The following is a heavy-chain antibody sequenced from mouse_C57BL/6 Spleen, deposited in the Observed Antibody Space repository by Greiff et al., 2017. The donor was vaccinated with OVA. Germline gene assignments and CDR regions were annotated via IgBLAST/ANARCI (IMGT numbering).Heavy chain of an antibody. D-gene: IGHD1-1*01. V-gene: IGHV6-3*01. CDR3: TGTTVVRDY. CDR2: IRLKSDNYAT. Sequence: EVKLMESGGGLVQPGGSMKLSCVASGFTFSNYWMNWVRQSPEKGLEWVAQIRLKSDNYATHYAESVKGRFTISRDDSKSSVYLQMNNLRAEDTGIYYCTGTTVVRDYWGQGTTLTVSS. CDR1: GFTFSNYW. J-gene: IGHJ2*01.